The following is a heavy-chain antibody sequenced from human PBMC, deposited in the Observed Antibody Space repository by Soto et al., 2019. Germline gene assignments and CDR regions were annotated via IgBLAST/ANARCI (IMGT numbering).Heavy chain of an antibody. J-gene: IGHJ5*02. CDR2: IYYSGST. CDR3: ASLLTYSYGYEDSARLGFDP. CDR1: GGSISSSSYY. V-gene: IGHV4-39*01. D-gene: IGHD5-18*01. Sequence: SETLSLTCTVSGGSISSSSYYWGWIRQPPGKGLEWIGSIYYSGSTYYNPSLKSRVTISVDTSKNQFSLKLSSVTAADTAVYYCASLLTYSYGYEDSARLGFDPWGQGTLVTVSS.